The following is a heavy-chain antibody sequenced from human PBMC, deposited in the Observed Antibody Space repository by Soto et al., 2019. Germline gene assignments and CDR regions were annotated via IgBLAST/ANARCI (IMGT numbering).Heavy chain of an antibody. V-gene: IGHV3-30-3*01. CDR2: ISYDASNK. D-gene: IGHD6-19*01. CDR3: ARPFSSGWYGDFDY. Sequence: GGSLRLSCAAPGFAFSSYAVHWVRRAPGKGLEWVAVISYDASNKYYADSVKGRFTISRDNSKKTMYLQMSSLRAEDTAVYYCARPFSSGWYGDFDYWGQGTLVTVSS. J-gene: IGHJ4*02. CDR1: GFAFSSYA.